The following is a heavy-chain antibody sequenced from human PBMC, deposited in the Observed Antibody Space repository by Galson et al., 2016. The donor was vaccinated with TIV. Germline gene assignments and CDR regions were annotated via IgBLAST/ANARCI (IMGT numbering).Heavy chain of an antibody. CDR1: GYTFNNFA. CDR3: ARSGYTYGLIGLPSSYWHFDL. J-gene: IGHJ2*01. D-gene: IGHD5-18*01. V-gene: IGHV1-18*04. Sequence: SVKVSCKASGYTFNNFAVSWVRQAPGQGLEWMGWISAYNGETNYAQNFQDRVTLTTDTSTNTAYMELRSLRSDDTAVYYCARSGYTYGLIGLPSSYWHFDLWGRGTLVTVSS. CDR2: ISAYNGET.